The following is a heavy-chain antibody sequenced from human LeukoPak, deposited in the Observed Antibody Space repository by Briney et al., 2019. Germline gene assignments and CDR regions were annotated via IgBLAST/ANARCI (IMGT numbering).Heavy chain of an antibody. J-gene: IGHJ6*02. CDR2: INSDGSST. D-gene: IGHD1-7*01. V-gene: IGHV3-74*01. CDR3: ARDRIGHWNFELNDYYYYGMDV. CDR1: GFTFSSYW. Sequence: GGSLRLSCAASGFTFSSYWMHWVRQAPGKGLVWVSRINSDGSSTSYADSVKGRFTISRDNAKNTLYLQMNSLRAEDTAVYYCARDRIGHWNFELNDYYYYGMDVWGQGTTVTVSS.